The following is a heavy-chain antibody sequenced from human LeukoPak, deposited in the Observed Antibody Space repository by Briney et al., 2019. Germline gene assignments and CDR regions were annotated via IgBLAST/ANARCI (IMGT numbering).Heavy chain of an antibody. V-gene: IGHV3-30*04. Sequence: GGSLRLSCAASGFTFSSYAMHWVRQAPGKGLECVSVISYDGSNKYYADSVKGRLTISRDNSKNTLYLQMNSMRAEDTAVYYCARGERYFDWLLSLRAFDIWGQGTMVTVSS. CDR2: ISYDGSNK. CDR1: GFTFSSYA. J-gene: IGHJ3*02. D-gene: IGHD3-9*01. CDR3: ARGERYFDWLLSLRAFDI.